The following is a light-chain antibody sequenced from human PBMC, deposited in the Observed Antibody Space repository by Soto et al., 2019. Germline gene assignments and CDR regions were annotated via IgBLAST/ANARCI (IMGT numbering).Light chain of an antibody. CDR2: DVS. CDR3: SSYTMSSSV. V-gene: IGLV2-14*01. CDR1: SSDVGVYDY. Sequence: QSALTQPASVSGSPGQSITISCTGTSSDVGVYDYVSWYQQHPGKAPKLMIYDVSIRPSGVSNRFSGSKSGSSASLSISGLEDEDEYDYYCSSYTMSSSVFGGGTKLTVL. J-gene: IGLJ2*01.